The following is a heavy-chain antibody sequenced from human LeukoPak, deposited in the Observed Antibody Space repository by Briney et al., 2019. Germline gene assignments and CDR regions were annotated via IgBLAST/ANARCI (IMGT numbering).Heavy chain of an antibody. CDR1: CCTLFSRW. CDR2: ISAYNGNT. J-gene: IGHJ4*02. Sequence: ASAKVLFNASCCTLFSRWFSRGRQHPRGQVEWMGWISAYNGNTNYAQKLQGRVTMTTDTSTSTAYMELRSLRSDDTAVYYCARDPTTFDYWGQGTLVTVSS. V-gene: IGHV1-18*01. D-gene: IGHD4-11*01. CDR3: ARDPTTFDY.